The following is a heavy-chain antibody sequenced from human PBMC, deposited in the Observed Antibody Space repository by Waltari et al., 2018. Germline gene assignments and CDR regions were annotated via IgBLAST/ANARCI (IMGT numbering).Heavy chain of an antibody. Sequence: QLQLQESGPGLVKPSETLSLTCNVPGGSISSSSYYWGWIRQPPGKGLEWIGSIYYSGSTYYNPSLKSRVTISVDTSKNQFSLKLSSVTAADTAVYYCATPTAAAHAFDIWGQGTMVTVSS. D-gene: IGHD6-13*01. J-gene: IGHJ3*02. CDR1: GGSISSSSYY. V-gene: IGHV4-39*07. CDR2: IYYSGST. CDR3: ATPTAAAHAFDI.